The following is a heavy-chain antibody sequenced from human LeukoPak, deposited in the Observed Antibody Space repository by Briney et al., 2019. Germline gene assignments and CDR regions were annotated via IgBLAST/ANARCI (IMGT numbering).Heavy chain of an antibody. CDR2: ISSSGSTI. D-gene: IGHD3-22*01. Sequence: QPGGSLRLSCAASGFTFSSYEMNWVRQAPGKGVEWVSYISSSGSTIYYADSVKGRFTISRDNAKNSLYLQMNSLRAEDTAVYYCAREYYYESSNYITTGMDYWGQGTLVTVSS. V-gene: IGHV3-48*03. CDR3: AREYYYESSNYITTGMDY. J-gene: IGHJ4*02. CDR1: GFTFSSYE.